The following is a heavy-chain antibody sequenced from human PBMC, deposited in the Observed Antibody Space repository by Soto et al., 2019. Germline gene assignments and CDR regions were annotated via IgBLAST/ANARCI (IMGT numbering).Heavy chain of an antibody. Sequence: GGSLMLSGAACGFTFSSYGMRWARQSPGNGLEGVAVISYDGSNKYYADSVKGQFTISRDNSNTTIYMQMNRLRAEATAVYYCAKDTGVSGRGMDVWAQGTTVTVPS. CDR3: AKDTGVSGRGMDV. D-gene: IGHD3-10*01. CDR2: ISYDGSNK. CDR1: GFTFSSYG. V-gene: IGHV3-30*18. J-gene: IGHJ6*02.